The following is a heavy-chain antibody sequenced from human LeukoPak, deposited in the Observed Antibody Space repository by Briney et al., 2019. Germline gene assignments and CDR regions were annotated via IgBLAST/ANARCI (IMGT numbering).Heavy chain of an antibody. CDR2: IYPGDSDT. J-gene: IGHJ3*02. CDR3: ARNPLVVVPAVSVGDGFDI. V-gene: IGHV5-51*01. D-gene: IGHD2-2*01. CDR1: GYSFTSYW. Sequence: GESLKISCKGSGYSFTSYWIGWVRQMPGKGLEWMGIIYPGDSDTRYSPSFQGQVTISADKSISTAYLQWSSLKASDTAMYYCARNPLVVVPAVSVGDGFDIWGQGTMVTVSS.